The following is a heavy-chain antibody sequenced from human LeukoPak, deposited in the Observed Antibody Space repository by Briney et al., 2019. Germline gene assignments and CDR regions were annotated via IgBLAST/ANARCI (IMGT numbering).Heavy chain of an antibody. CDR2: INPNSGGT. V-gene: IGHV1-2*02. CDR1: GYTFTGYY. J-gene: IGHJ4*02. D-gene: IGHD3-9*01. Sequence: GASVKVSCKASGYTFTGYYMHWVRQAPGQGLEWMGWINPNSGGTNYAQKFQGRVTMTRDTSISTAYMELSRLRSDDTGVYYCARRSGYDILTGYYRPELDYWGQGTLVTVSS. CDR3: ARRSGYDILTGYYRPELDY.